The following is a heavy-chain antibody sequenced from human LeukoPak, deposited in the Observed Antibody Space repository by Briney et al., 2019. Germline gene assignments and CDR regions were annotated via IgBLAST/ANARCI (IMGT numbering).Heavy chain of an antibody. CDR2: ISSSGSNT. CDR3: ERVLRSSWYGIDS. J-gene: IGHJ4*02. CDR1: GFTFSSYE. D-gene: IGHD6-19*01. Sequence: PGGSLRLSCAASGFTFSSYELNWVRQAPGKGLEWVSYISSSGSNTYFADSEKGRFTISRDNAKNSLYLQMNSLRAEDTAVCYCERVLRSSWYGIDSWGQGTLVTVSS. V-gene: IGHV3-48*03.